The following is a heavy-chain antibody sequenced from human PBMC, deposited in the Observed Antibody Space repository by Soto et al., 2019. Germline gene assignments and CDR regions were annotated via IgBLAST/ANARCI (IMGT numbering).Heavy chain of an antibody. V-gene: IGHV3-23*01. J-gene: IGHJ5*02. CDR3: AKVPLDFWSGYYTVPWFDP. Sequence: GSLRLSCAASGFTFSSYAMSWVRQAPGKGLEWVSAISGSGGSTYYADSVKGRFTISRDNSKNTLYLQMNSLRAEDTAVYYCAKVPLDFWSGYYTVPWFDPWGQGPLVTVSA. D-gene: IGHD3-3*01. CDR1: GFTFSSYA. CDR2: ISGSGGST.